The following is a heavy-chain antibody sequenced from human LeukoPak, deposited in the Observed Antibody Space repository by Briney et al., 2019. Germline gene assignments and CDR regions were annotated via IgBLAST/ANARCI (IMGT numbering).Heavy chain of an antibody. J-gene: IGHJ1*01. V-gene: IGHV3-33*06. CDR1: GFTFSSYG. Sequence: GGSLRLSCAASGFTFSSYGMHWVRQAPGKGLEWVSVIWYDGSNKYYADSVKGRFTISRDNSKNTLYLQMNSLRAEDTAIYYCAKGVPAAMHYFQHWGQGTLVTVSS. CDR3: AKGVPAAMHYFQH. CDR2: IWYDGSNK. D-gene: IGHD2-2*01.